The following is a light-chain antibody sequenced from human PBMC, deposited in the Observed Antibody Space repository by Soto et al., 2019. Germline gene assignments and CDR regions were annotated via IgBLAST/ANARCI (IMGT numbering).Light chain of an antibody. CDR1: QDINNY. CDR3: QKFGDLTFT. Sequence: DIKITQSPSSLSASVGDRVTITCQASQDINNYLNWYQQKPGQAPKLLIYDASGLEVGVPSRFSGSGSGTHFTLTISGLQPEDIATYYCQKFGDLTFTFGQGTRLEIK. J-gene: IGKJ5*01. V-gene: IGKV1-33*01. CDR2: DAS.